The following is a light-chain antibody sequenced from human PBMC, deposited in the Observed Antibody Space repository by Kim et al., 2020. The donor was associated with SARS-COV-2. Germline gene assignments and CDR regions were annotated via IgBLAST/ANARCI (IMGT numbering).Light chain of an antibody. J-gene: IGKJ5*01. Sequence: SPGERATPSCRANQSVSSSYLAWYQQKPGQAPRLLIYGASSRATDIPDRFSGSRSETDFTLTISRLEPEDFAVYYCQQYGSSPLTFGQGTRLEIK. V-gene: IGKV3-20*01. CDR3: QQYGSSPLT. CDR1: QSVSSSY. CDR2: GAS.